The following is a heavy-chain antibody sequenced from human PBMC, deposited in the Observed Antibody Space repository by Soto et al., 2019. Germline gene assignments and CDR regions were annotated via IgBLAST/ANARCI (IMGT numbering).Heavy chain of an antibody. CDR3: ARDPGYGDYGQYYYYYGMDV. CDR1: GDSVSSNSAA. D-gene: IGHD4-17*01. CDR2: TYYRSKWYN. Sequence: PXQTLSLTSVISGDSVSSNSAACNLIRHSPSRGLEWLGRTYYRSKWYNDYAVSVKSRITINPDTSKNQFSLQLNSVTPEDTAVYYCARDPGYGDYGQYYYYYGMDVWGQGTTVTVSS. V-gene: IGHV6-1*01. J-gene: IGHJ6*02.